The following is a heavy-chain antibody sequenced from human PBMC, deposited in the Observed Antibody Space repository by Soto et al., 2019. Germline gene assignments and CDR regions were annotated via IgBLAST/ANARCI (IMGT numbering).Heavy chain of an antibody. CDR3: ARPTYYYDSSGPPAY. CDR1: GFTFSDFY. J-gene: IGHJ4*02. Sequence: PGGSLRLSCAASGFTFSDFYMSWIRQAPGKGLEWVSYISSSGSTIFYTDSVKGRFTVSRDNAKNSLYLQMNSLRAEDTAVYCCARPTYYYDSSGPPAYWGQGTLVTVSS. D-gene: IGHD3-22*01. CDR2: ISSSGSTI. V-gene: IGHV3-11*04.